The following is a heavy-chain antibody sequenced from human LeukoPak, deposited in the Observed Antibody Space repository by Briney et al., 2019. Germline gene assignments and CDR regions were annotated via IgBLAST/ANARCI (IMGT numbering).Heavy chain of an antibody. Sequence: GGSLRLSCVVSGFTLRNYGMSWVRQAPGKGPEWVSALSASGGRTYYADSVKGRFTISRDNAKNSLYMQMNSLRAEDTAVYYCARVMSASVWRSYGSYYYYYYMDIWGKGTTVTVSS. CDR2: LSASGGRT. V-gene: IGHV3-23*01. J-gene: IGHJ6*03. D-gene: IGHD3-16*01. CDR1: GFTLRNYG. CDR3: ARVMSASVWRSYGSYYYYYYMDI.